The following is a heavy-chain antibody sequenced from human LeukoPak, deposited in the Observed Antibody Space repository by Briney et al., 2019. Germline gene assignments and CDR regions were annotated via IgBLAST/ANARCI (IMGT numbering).Heavy chain of an antibody. Sequence: GGSLRLSCAASGFTFDDYAMHWVRQAPGKGLEWVSLISWDSGSTYYADSVKGRFTISRDNSKNSLYLQMNSLRAEDTALYYCAKDGVAVAGIRGYRKPTHYYYYYMDVWGKGTTVTVSS. CDR3: AKDGVAVAGIRGYRKPTHYYYYYMDV. CDR1: GFTFDDYA. V-gene: IGHV3-43D*03. CDR2: ISWDSGST. J-gene: IGHJ6*03. D-gene: IGHD6-19*01.